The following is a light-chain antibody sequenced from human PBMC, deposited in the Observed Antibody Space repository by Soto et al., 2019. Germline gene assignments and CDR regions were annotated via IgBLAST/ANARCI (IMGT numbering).Light chain of an antibody. J-gene: IGKJ1*01. CDR2: GAS. Sequence: EIVMTQSPATVSVSPGERVTLSCRASQSVSSNLAWYQQKPGQAPRLLISGASTRATGVPARFSGSGPGTDFTLTISSLQAEDFAIYYCQQYNTWPPTFGQGTKV. V-gene: IGKV3-15*01. CDR3: QQYNTWPPT. CDR1: QSVSSN.